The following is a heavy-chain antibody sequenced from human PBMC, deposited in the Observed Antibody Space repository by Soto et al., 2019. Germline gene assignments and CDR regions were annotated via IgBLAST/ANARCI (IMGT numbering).Heavy chain of an antibody. CDR3: ITYDRSGWH. V-gene: IGHV3-15*07. CDR2: IRSKPAGGTT. CDR1: GFTFNNAW. D-gene: IGHD3-22*01. J-gene: IGHJ4*02. Sequence: EVQLVESGGGLVKPGGSLRLSCAASGFTFNNAWMSWVRQAPGKGLEWVGRIRSKPAGGTTEYAAPVKGRFSISRDDSENTLYLQMDSLKTEDTAVYYCITYDRSGWHWGKGTLVTVSS.